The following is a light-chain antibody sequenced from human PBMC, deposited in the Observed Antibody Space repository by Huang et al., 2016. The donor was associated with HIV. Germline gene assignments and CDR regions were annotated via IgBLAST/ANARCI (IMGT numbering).Light chain of an antibody. CDR2: STS. V-gene: IGKV1-9*01. CDR3: QHLYT. CDR1: QAIFSN. J-gene: IGKJ4*01. Sequence: IQLTQSPSSLSASVGDRVTITCRANQAIFSNLAWYQQKTGKAPKLLVNSTSTLRSGVPSRFSGSGSGTDFTLTISSLQPEDVATYSCQHLYTFGGGTKVEIK.